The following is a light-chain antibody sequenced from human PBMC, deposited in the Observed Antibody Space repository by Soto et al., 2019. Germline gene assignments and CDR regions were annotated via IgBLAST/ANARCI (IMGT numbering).Light chain of an antibody. CDR3: SSYTTINTFV. CDR2: EVS. Sequence: QSALTQPASVSGSPGQSITISCTGTTSDVGGYNFVSWYQLHPGKVPKLMLYEVSHRPSGVSNRFSGSKSGNTASLTISGLQAEDEADYYCSSYTTINTFVFGGGTKLTVL. CDR1: TSDVGGYNF. J-gene: IGLJ3*02. V-gene: IGLV2-14*01.